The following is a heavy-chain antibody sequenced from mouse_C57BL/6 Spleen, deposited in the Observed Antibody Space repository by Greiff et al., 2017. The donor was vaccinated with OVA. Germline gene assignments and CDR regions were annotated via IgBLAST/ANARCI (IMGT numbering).Heavy chain of an antibody. V-gene: IGHV1-50*01. Sequence: QVQLQQPGAELVKPGASVKLSCKASGYTFPSYWMQWVKQRPGQGLEWIGEIDPSDSYTNYNQKFKGKATLTVDTSSSTADMQLSSLTSEDSAVYYCARRDPFAYWGQGTLVTVSA. CDR1: GYTFPSYW. CDR2: IDPSDSYT. J-gene: IGHJ3*01. D-gene: IGHD3-3*01. CDR3: ARRDPFAY.